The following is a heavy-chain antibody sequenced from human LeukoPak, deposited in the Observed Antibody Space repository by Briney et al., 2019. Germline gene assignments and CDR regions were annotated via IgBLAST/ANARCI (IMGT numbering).Heavy chain of an antibody. CDR3: ARELSRGITMVRGVIS. V-gene: IGHV4-59*12. CDR1: GGSISSYY. Sequence: PSETLSLTCTVSGGSISSYYWSWIRQPPGKGLEWIGYIHYSGSTNYNPSLKSRVTISVDTSKNQFSLKLSSVTAADTAVYYCARELSRGITMVRGVISWGQGTLVTVSS. J-gene: IGHJ4*02. CDR2: IHYSGST. D-gene: IGHD3-10*01.